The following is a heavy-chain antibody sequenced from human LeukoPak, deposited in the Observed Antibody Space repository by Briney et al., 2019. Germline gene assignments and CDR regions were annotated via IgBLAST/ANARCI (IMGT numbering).Heavy chain of an antibody. CDR3: ARVEVDRDSGSYTFDY. CDR1: GGSLSSYY. V-gene: IGHV4-59*01. D-gene: IGHD1-26*01. J-gene: IGHJ4*02. Sequence: PPETLSVTCTVSGGSLSSYYWSWIRQPPGKGLEWMGYIYYSGSTNYNPSLKSRVTISVDTSKNQFSLKLSSVTAADTAVYYCARVEVDRDSGSYTFDYWGQGTLVTVSS. CDR2: IYYSGST.